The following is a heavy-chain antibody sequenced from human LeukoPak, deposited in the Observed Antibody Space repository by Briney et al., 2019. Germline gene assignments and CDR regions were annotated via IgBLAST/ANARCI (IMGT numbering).Heavy chain of an antibody. V-gene: IGHV3-30*04. D-gene: IGHD5-12*01. CDR1: GFTFSSYA. J-gene: IGHJ4*02. CDR2: ISYDGSNK. Sequence: PGGSLRLSCAASGFTFSSYAMHWVRQAPGKGLEWVAVISYDGSNKYYADSVKGRFTISRDNSKNTLYLQMNSLRAEDTAVYYCAKDSGYATWGQGTLVTVSS. CDR3: AKDSGYAT.